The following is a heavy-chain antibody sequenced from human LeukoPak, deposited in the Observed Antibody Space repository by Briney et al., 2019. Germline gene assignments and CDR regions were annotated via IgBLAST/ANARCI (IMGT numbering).Heavy chain of an antibody. D-gene: IGHD3-22*01. J-gene: IGHJ4*02. CDR1: GFTFSSYA. CDR3: AKDPDCYDSSGRDTFDY. CDR2: ISGSGGST. Sequence: GGSLRLSCAASGFTFSSYAMSWVRQAPGKGLEWVSAISGSGGSTYYADSVKGRFTISRGNSKNTLYLQMNSLRAEDTAVYYCAKDPDCYDSSGRDTFDYWGQGTLVTVSS. V-gene: IGHV3-23*01.